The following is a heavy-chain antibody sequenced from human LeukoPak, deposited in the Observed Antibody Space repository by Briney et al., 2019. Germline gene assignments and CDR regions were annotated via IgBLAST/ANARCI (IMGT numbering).Heavy chain of an antibody. Sequence: GGSLRLSCAASGFTFSSYGMHWVRQAPGKGLEWVAVIWYDGSNKYYADSVKGRFTISRDNSKNTLYLRMNSLRAEDTAVYYCAKMLGGWYRYWGQGTLVTVSS. CDR1: GFTFSSYG. CDR2: IWYDGSNK. J-gene: IGHJ4*02. D-gene: IGHD6-19*01. V-gene: IGHV3-33*06. CDR3: AKMLGGWYRY.